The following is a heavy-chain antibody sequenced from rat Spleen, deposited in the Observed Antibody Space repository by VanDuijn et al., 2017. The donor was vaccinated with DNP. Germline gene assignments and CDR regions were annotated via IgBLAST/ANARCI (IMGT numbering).Heavy chain of an antibody. CDR3: AREADTGYAMDA. V-gene: IGHV2-41*01. J-gene: IGHJ4*01. D-gene: IGHD4-1*01. Sequence: QVQVKESGPGLVQPSQTLSLTCTVAGFSLTSYNVHWVRQPPGKGLEWMGVIWNTGGTRYNSALKSRLSISKDTSKSQVFLKMNSLQTEDTATYYGAREADTGYAMDAWGQGTSVTVSS. CDR2: IWNTGGT. CDR1: GFSLTSYN.